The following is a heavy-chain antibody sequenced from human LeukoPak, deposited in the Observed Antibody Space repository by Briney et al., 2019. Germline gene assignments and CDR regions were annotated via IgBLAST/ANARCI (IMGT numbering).Heavy chain of an antibody. CDR1: GFIFSSYS. CDR2: ISSSSSTI. J-gene: IGHJ4*02. D-gene: IGHD1-1*01. Sequence: GGSLRLSCAASGFIFSSYSMNWVRQAPGKGLEWVSYISSSSSTIYYADSVKGRFTISRDNVKNSLYLQMNSLRAEDTAIYYCARDFSPTADYFDYWGQGTLVTVSS. V-gene: IGHV3-48*04. CDR3: ARDFSPTADYFDY.